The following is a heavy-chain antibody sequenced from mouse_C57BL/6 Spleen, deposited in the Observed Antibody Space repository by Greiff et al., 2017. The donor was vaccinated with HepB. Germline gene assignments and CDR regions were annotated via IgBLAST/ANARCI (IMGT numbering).Heavy chain of an antibody. D-gene: IGHD2-1*01. CDR1: GFTFSDYY. J-gene: IGHJ4*01. Sequence: VQLKESGGGLAQPGGSLKLSCAASGFTFSDYYMYWVRQTPEKRLEWVAYISNGGGSTYYPDTVKGRFTISRDNAKNTLYLQMSRLKSEDTAMYYCARGDGNYKNYAMDYWGQGTSVTVSS. CDR2: ISNGGGST. V-gene: IGHV5-12*01. CDR3: ARGDGNYKNYAMDY.